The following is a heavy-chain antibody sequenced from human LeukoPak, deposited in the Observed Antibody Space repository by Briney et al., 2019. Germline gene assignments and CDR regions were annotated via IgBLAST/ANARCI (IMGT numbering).Heavy chain of an antibody. CDR1: MFIFSTYS. J-gene: IGHJ4*02. CDR2: ISDGGTNT. D-gene: IGHD6-19*01. Sequence: PGGSLRLSCAASMFIFSTYSMSWVRQAPGKGPEWVSSISDGGTNTYYADSVKGRFTISRDNSKNTLSLQMNNLRDEDTAVYYCAKDASAVTGRRAGFDYWGQGTLVTVSS. CDR3: AKDASAVTGRRAGFDY. V-gene: IGHV3-23*01.